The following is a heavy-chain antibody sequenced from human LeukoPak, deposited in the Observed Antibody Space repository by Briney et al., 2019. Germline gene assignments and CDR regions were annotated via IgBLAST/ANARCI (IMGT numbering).Heavy chain of an antibody. J-gene: IGHJ6*03. V-gene: IGHV3-23*01. D-gene: IGHD3-3*01. CDR2: ISAGGSFT. CDR3: AKVITTIGVVEASKKYYYMDV. Sequence: AGGSLRLSCAASRFTFSTYVMTWVRRAPGEGLEWVSSISAGGSFTYYADAVKGRFTISRGNSMNTLYLQMDSLRAEDTAVYHCAKVITTIGVVEASKKYYYMDVWGKGTTVTVSS. CDR1: RFTFSTYV.